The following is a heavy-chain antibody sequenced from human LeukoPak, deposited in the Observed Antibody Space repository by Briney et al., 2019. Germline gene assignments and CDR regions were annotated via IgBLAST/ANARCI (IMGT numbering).Heavy chain of an antibody. J-gene: IGHJ4*02. V-gene: IGHV3-23*01. D-gene: IGHD2/OR15-2a*01. CDR2: ISGSGGST. CDR3: AKDLAVSRNILLFDY. Sequence: PGGSLRLSCAASGFTFSSYAMSWVRQAPWKGLEWVSAISGSGGSTYYADSVKGRFTISRDNSKNTLYLQMNSLRAEDTAVYYCAKDLAVSRNILLFDYWGQGTLVTVSS. CDR1: GFTFSSYA.